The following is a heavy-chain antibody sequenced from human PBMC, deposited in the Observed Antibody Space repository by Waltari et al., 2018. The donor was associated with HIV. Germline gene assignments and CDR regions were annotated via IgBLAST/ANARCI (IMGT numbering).Heavy chain of an antibody. CDR1: GASISSYY. Sequence: QVQLQESGPGLVKPSETLSLTCTVPGASISSYYWSWVRQPPGKGLEWIGYISYSGRTNYNPSLKSRLTISLDTSKNQFSLKLSSVTAADTAVYYCARFPGVPAANINWLDPWGQGTLVTVSS. CDR2: ISYSGRT. V-gene: IGHV4-59*01. D-gene: IGHD2-2*01. J-gene: IGHJ5*02. CDR3: ARFPGVPAANINWLDP.